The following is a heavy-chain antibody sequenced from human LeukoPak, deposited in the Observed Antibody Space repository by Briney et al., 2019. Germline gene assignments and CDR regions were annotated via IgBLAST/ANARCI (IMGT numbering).Heavy chain of an antibody. V-gene: IGHV1-2*02. D-gene: IGHD3-16*02. Sequence: ASVKVSCKASGHTFTGYYMHWVRRAPGQGLEWMGWINANSGDTNYAQKFQGRVTMTRDTSISTAYMELSRLRSDDTAVYYCASSDDYVWGSYRSWGQGTLVTVSS. CDR1: GHTFTGYY. CDR3: ASSDDYVWGSYRS. J-gene: IGHJ5*02. CDR2: INANSGDT.